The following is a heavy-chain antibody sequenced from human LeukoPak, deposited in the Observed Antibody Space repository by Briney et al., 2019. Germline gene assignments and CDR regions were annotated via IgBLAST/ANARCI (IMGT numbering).Heavy chain of an antibody. J-gene: IGHJ4*02. Sequence: GESLKISCKGSGYTFTTYWIAWVRQRPGKGLEWMGIIYPGDSDTRYSPSFQGQVTISADKSISTAYLQWSSLKASDTAMYYCASSPYDFWSGPSDYWGQGTLVTVSS. CDR3: ASSPYDFWSGPSDY. D-gene: IGHD3-3*01. CDR2: IYPGDSDT. CDR1: GYTFTTYW. V-gene: IGHV5-51*01.